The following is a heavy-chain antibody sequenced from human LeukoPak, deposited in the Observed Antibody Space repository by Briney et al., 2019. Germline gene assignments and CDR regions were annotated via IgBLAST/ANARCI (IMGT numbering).Heavy chain of an antibody. D-gene: IGHD3-3*01. CDR2: INHSGST. V-gene: IGHV4-34*01. CDR3: ARVDWSGYGYYYGMDV. Sequence: PSETLSLTCAVYGGSFSGYYWSWIRQPPGKGLEWIGEINHSGSTNHNPSLKSRVTISVDTSKNQFSLKLSSVTAADTAVYYCARVDWSGYGYYYGMDVWGQGTTVTVSS. J-gene: IGHJ6*02. CDR1: GGSFSGYY.